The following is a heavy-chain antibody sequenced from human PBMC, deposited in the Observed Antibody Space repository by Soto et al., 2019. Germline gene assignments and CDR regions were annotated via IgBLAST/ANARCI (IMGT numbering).Heavy chain of an antibody. Sequence: SETLSLSCAVSGYSISSGYYWCWIRRPPGKGLEWIGSIYHSGITYYNPSLKSRVTISVDTSKNQFSLKLSSVTAADTAVYYCARDGGIRYFDWLPTSPLDYWGQGTLVTVSS. CDR2: IYHSGIT. J-gene: IGHJ4*02. CDR3: ARDGGIRYFDWLPTSPLDY. CDR1: GYSISSGYY. D-gene: IGHD3-9*01. V-gene: IGHV4-38-2*02.